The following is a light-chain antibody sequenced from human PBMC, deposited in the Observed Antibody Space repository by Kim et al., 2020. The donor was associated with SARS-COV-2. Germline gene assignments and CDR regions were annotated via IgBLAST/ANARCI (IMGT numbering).Light chain of an antibody. CDR3: QQYNNWPGYT. Sequence: VSPGERATLSCRASQSVSSNLAWYQQKPGQAPRRLIYGASTRATGIPARFSGSGSGTEFTLTISSLQSEDFAVYYCQQYNNWPGYTFGQGTKLEI. V-gene: IGKV3-15*01. CDR1: QSVSSN. J-gene: IGKJ2*01. CDR2: GAS.